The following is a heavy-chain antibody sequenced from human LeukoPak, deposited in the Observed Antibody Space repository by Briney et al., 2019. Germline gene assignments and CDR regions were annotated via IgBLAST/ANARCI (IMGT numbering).Heavy chain of an antibody. D-gene: IGHD1-26*01. CDR1: GYSISSGYY. J-gene: IGHJ5*02. CDR3: AIPWDGP. CDR2: IYYSGST. V-gene: IGHV4-38-2*02. Sequence: SETLSLTCTVAGYSISSGYYWSWIRQPPGKGLEWIGYIYYSGSTYYNPSLKSRVTISVDKSKNQFSLKLSSVTAADTAVYYCAIPWDGPWGQGTLVTVSS.